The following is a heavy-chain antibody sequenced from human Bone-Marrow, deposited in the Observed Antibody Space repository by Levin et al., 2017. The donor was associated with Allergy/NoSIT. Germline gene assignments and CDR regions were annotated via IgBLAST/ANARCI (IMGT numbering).Heavy chain of an antibody. CDR3: ARGGIQLDYYYYGMDV. J-gene: IGHJ6*02. Sequence: KISCKASGGTFSSYTISWVRQAPGQGLEWMGRIIPILGIANYAQKFQGRVTITADKSTSTAYMELSSLRSEDTAVYYCARGGIQLDYYYYGMDVWGQGTTVTVSS. V-gene: IGHV1-69*02. CDR2: IIPILGIA. CDR1: GGTFSSYT. D-gene: IGHD5-18*01.